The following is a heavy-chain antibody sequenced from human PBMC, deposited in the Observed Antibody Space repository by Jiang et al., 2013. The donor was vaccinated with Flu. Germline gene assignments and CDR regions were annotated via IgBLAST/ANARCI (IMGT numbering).Heavy chain of an antibody. D-gene: IGHD5-24*01. Sequence: SVKVTCETSGYSFAGFYMHWVRQAPGQGLEWMGMINPSGGSASYAQKFQGRVTMTRDTSTSTMYMELSSLRSEDTAVYYCARGMATIPWDFDYWGQGTLVTVSS. CDR1: GYSFAGFY. V-gene: IGHV1-46*01. CDR3: ARGMATIPWDFDY. J-gene: IGHJ4*02. CDR2: INPSGGSA.